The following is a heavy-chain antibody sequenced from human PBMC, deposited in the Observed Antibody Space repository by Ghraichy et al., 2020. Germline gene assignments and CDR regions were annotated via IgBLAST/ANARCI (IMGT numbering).Heavy chain of an antibody. D-gene: IGHD3-10*01. Sequence: SETLSLTCSVSGGSISNSYWSWIRQPPGKGLEWIGYVYYSGSTKYNPSLKSRVTISADTSTNQSSLILSSVIAADTAIYYCATVTDRRGLVRGRKWFDAWGKGTMVTGSS. CDR2: VYYSGST. J-gene: IGHJ5*02. V-gene: IGHV4-59*01. CDR3: ATVTDRRGLVRGRKWFDA. CDR1: GGSISNSY.